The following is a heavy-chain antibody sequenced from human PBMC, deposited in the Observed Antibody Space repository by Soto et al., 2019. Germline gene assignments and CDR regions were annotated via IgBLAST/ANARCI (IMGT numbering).Heavy chain of an antibody. CDR3: AKGHPPNLEHYYYYYYMDV. CDR2: ISGSGGST. Sequence: GGSLRLSCAASGFTFSSYAMSWVRQAPGKGLEWVSAISGSGGSTYYADSVKGRFTISRDNSKNTLYLQMNSLRAEDTAVYYCAKGHPPNLEHYYYYYYMDVWGKGTTVTVSS. CDR1: GFTFSSYA. J-gene: IGHJ6*03. V-gene: IGHV3-23*01.